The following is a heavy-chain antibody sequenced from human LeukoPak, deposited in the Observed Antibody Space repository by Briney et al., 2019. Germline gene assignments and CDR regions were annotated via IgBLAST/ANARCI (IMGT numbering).Heavy chain of an antibody. CDR3: AKEGDGYNVLDY. V-gene: IGHV3-30*04. CDR2: ISYDETNK. CDR1: GFTFTNYA. Sequence: GGSLRLSCAASGFTFTNYAMHWVRQAPGKGLEWVAVISYDETNKYYEDSVKGRFTISRDSSKNTLYLQMNSLRAEDTAVYYCAKEGDGYNVLDYWGQGTLVTVSS. D-gene: IGHD5-24*01. J-gene: IGHJ4*02.